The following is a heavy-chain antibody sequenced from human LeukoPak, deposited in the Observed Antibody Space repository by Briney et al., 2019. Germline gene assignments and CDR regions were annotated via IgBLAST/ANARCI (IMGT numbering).Heavy chain of an antibody. CDR1: GYTFAGYY. CDR3: AREGYSYGYFFDY. Sequence: ASVKVSCKASGYTFAGYYMHWVRRAPGQGLEWMGWINPNSGGTNYAQKFQGRVTMTRDTSISTAYMELSRLRSDDTAVYYCAREGYSYGYFFDYWGQGTLVTVSS. J-gene: IGHJ4*02. D-gene: IGHD5-18*01. V-gene: IGHV1-2*02. CDR2: INPNSGGT.